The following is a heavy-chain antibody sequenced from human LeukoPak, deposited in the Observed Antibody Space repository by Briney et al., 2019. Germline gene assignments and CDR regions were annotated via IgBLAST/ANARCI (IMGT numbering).Heavy chain of an antibody. CDR1: GGSISSYY. CDR2: IHASGST. V-gene: IGHV4-4*07. Sequence: PSETLSLTCTVSGGSISSYYWTWIRQPAGKGPEWIGRIHASGSTNYNPSLKSRVNMSVDTSKNQFSLRLNSVTAADMAVYYCARVTDPRYNWFDPWGQGTLVTVSS. D-gene: IGHD2-21*02. CDR3: ARVTDPRYNWFDP. J-gene: IGHJ5*02.